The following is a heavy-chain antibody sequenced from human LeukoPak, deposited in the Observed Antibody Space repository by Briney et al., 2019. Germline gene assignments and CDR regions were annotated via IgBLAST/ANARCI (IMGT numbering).Heavy chain of an antibody. V-gene: IGHV4-59*01. CDR3: AREWGYSSVWPDAFDV. D-gene: IGHD6-19*01. J-gene: IGHJ3*01. Sequence: SETLSLTCTVSGGSISSYYWSWIRQPPGKGLEWIAYIYDSGNTNYNPSLKSRVTISIDTSKNQVSLKLTSVTTADTAVYYCAREWGYSSVWPDAFDVWGLGTMVIVSA. CDR2: IYDSGNT. CDR1: GGSISSYY.